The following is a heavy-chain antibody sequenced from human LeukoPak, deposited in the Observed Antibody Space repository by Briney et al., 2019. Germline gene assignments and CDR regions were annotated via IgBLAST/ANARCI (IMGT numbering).Heavy chain of an antibody. CDR1: GYSFTSYW. CDR2: IYPGDSDT. CDR3: ARQELTEYNWFDP. V-gene: IGHV5-51*01. Sequence: GESLKISCKGSGYSFTSYWIGWVRQMPGKGLEWMEIIYPGDSDTRYSPSFQGQVTISADKSISTAYLQWSSLKASDTAIYYCARQELTEYNWFDPWGQGTLVTVSS. J-gene: IGHJ5*02. D-gene: IGHD3-10*01.